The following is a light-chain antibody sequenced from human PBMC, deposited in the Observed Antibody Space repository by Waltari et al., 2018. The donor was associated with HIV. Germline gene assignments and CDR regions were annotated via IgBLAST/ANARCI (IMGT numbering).Light chain of an antibody. CDR1: QSVVSNY. V-gene: IGKV3D-20*02. J-gene: IGKJ4*01. Sequence: EVVLTQSPGTLSLFPGERATLSCRASQSVVSNYLAWYQQTPGQAPRLLIYGASSRATDIPDRFSGSGSGTDFTLTISRLEPEDFAVYYCQQRSDWRRLTFGGGTKLEIK. CDR2: GAS. CDR3: QQRSDWRRLT.